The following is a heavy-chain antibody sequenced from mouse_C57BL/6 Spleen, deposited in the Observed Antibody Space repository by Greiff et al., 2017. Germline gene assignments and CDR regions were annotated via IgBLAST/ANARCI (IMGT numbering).Heavy chain of an antibody. CDR2: ISDGGSYT. V-gene: IGHV5-4*01. CDR1: GFTFSSYA. D-gene: IGHD4-1*01. CDR3: ARDRTGRGFDY. Sequence: EVMLVESGGGLVKPGGSLKLSCAASGFTFSSYAMSWVRQTPEKRLEWVATISDGGSYTYYPDNVKGRFTISRDHAKNNLYLQMSHLKSEDTAMXYCARDRTGRGFDYWGQGTTLTVSS. J-gene: IGHJ2*01.